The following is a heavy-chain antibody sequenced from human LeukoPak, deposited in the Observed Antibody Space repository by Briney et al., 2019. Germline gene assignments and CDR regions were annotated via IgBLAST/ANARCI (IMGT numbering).Heavy chain of an antibody. CDR3: ARADYGDYPFDY. Sequence: ASVKVSCKASGGTFSSYAISWVRQAPGQGLEWMGWISAYNGNTNYAQKLQGRVTMTTDTSTSTAYMELRSLRSDDTAVYYCARADYGDYPFDYWGQGTLVTVSS. D-gene: IGHD4-17*01. J-gene: IGHJ4*02. CDR1: GGTFSSYA. V-gene: IGHV1-18*01. CDR2: ISAYNGNT.